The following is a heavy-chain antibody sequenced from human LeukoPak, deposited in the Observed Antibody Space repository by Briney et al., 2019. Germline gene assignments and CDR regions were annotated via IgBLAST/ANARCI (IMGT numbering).Heavy chain of an antibody. CDR3: ARVSSTVTTFPSFGGRLSMTPPDY. CDR2: ISYDGSNK. J-gene: IGHJ4*02. V-gene: IGHV3-30*04. Sequence: PGGSLRLSCAASGFTFSSYAMHWVRQAPGKGLEWVAVISYDGSNKYYADSVKGRFTISRDNSKNTLYLQMNSLRAEDTAVYYCARVSSTVTTFPSFGGRLSMTPPDYWGQGTLVTVSS. D-gene: IGHD4-17*01. CDR1: GFTFSSYA.